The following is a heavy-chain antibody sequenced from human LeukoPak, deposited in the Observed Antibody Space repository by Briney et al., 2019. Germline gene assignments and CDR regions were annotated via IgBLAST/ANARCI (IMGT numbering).Heavy chain of an antibody. CDR1: GGSFSGYY. CDR3: ARKGYCSGGSCVYYYGMDV. Sequence: SETLSLTCAVYGGSFSGYYWSWIRQPPGKGLEWIGEINHSGSTNYNPSLKSRVTISVDTSKNQFSLKLSSVTAADTAVYYCARKGYCSGGSCVYYYGMDVWGQGTTVTVSS. D-gene: IGHD2-15*01. CDR2: INHSGST. J-gene: IGHJ6*02. V-gene: IGHV4-34*01.